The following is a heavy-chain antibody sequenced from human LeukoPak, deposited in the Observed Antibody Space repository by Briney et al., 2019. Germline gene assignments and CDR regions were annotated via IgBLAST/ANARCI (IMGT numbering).Heavy chain of an antibody. CDR3: ARGPGIALFDY. CDR2: IYTSGST. V-gene: IGHV4-4*07. J-gene: IGHJ4*02. D-gene: IGHD6-13*01. CDR1: GGSISSYY. Sequence: SETLSLTCTVSGGSISSYYWSWIRQPAGKGLEWIGRIYTSGSTNYNPSFKSRGIMIVDTSKNQFSLKLSSVTAADTAVYYCARGPGIALFDYWGQGTLVTVSS.